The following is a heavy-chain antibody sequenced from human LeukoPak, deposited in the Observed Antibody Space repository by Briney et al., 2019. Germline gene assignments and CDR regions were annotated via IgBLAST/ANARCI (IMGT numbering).Heavy chain of an antibody. V-gene: IGHV1-46*01. CDR3: AGGHWANWFDP. J-gene: IGHJ5*02. D-gene: IGHD7-27*01. Sequence: GASVKVSCKASGYTFTSYYMHWVRQAPGQGLEWMGIINPSGGSTSYAQKFQGRVTMTRDMSTSTVYMELSSLRSEDTAVYYCAGGHWANWFDPWGQGTLVTVSS. CDR2: INPSGGST. CDR1: GYTFTSYY.